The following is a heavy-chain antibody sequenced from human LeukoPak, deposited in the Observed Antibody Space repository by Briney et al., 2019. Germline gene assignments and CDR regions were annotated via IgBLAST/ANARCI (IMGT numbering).Heavy chain of an antibody. D-gene: IGHD6-19*01. CDR2: TYYRSKWYN. CDR3: ARGKSSGWYGGHYFDY. CDR1: GDGVSSNSAA. Sequence: SQTLSLTCAISGDGVSSNSAAWNWIRQSPSRGLEWLGRTYYRSKWYNDYAVSVKSRITINPDTSKNQFSLQLNSVTPEDTAVYYCARGKSSGWYGGHYFDYWGQGTLVTVSS. J-gene: IGHJ4*02. V-gene: IGHV6-1*01.